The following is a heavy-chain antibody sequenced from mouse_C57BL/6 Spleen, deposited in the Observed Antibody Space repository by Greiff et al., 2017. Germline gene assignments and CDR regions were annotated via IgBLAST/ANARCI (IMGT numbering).Heavy chain of an antibody. Sequence: QVQLQQPGAELVMPGASVKLSCKASGYTFTSYWMHWVKQRPGQGLEWIGEIDPSDSYTNYNQKFKGKSTLTVDKSSSTAYMQLSSLTSEDSAVXYCASGRAGFAYWGQGTLVTVSA. CDR1: GYTFTSYW. V-gene: IGHV1-69*01. D-gene: IGHD3-1*01. CDR3: ASGRAGFAY. J-gene: IGHJ3*01. CDR2: IDPSDSYT.